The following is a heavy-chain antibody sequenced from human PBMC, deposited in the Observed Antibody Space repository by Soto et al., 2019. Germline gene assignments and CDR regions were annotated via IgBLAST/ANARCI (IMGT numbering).Heavy chain of an antibody. CDR2: IIPILGTE. Sequence: QEQLVQSGAEVKKPGSSVKVSCKASGGSFSTYGINWVRQAPGQGLEWMGRIIPILGTENYAQKFRGRVSTTADESASTAYMELSSLRSEDTAVYYCARDDSNYPGRYGMDVWGQGTTVTVFS. J-gene: IGHJ6*02. D-gene: IGHD4-4*01. V-gene: IGHV1-69*01. CDR1: GGSFSTYG. CDR3: ARDDSNYPGRYGMDV.